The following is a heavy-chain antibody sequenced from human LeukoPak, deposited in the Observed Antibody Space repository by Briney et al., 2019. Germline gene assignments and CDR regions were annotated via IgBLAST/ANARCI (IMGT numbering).Heavy chain of an antibody. D-gene: IGHD3-10*01. V-gene: IGHV1-2*02. CDR3: ARDHGSGSYYADY. J-gene: IGHJ4*02. CDR1: GYTFTGYY. Sequence: GASVKVSCKASGYTFTGYYMHWVRQAPGQGLEWMGWINPNSGGTNYAQKFQGRVTMTRDTSISTAYMELSRLRSDDTAVYYCARDHGSGSYYADYWGQGTQVTVSS. CDR2: INPNSGGT.